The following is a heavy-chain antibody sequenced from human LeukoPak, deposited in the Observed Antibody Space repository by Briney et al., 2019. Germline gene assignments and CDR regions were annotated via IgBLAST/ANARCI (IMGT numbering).Heavy chain of an antibody. CDR2: ISSSSSYI. CDR1: GFTFSSYS. D-gene: IGHD6-13*01. J-gene: IGHJ4*02. V-gene: IGHV3-21*01. CDR3: ARDSIGRAAAGPPRDY. Sequence: GGSLRLSCAASGFTFSSYSMNWVRQAPGKGLEWVSSISSSSSYIYYADSVKGRFTISRDNAKNSPYLQMNSLRAEDTAVYYCARDSIGRAAAGPPRDYWGQGTLVTVSS.